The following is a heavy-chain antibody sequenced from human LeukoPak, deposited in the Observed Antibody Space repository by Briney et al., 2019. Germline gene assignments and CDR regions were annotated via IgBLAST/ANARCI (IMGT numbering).Heavy chain of an antibody. V-gene: IGHV4-4*02. CDR3: ARASRGAYYFDY. CDR1: GGSISSSNW. J-gene: IGHJ4*02. CDR2: IYYSGST. D-gene: IGHD1-26*01. Sequence: SETLSLTCAVSGGSISSSNWWSWIRQHPGKGLEWIGYIYYSGSTNYNPSLKSRVTISVDKSKNQFSLKLSSVTAADAAVYYCARASRGAYYFDYWGQGTLVTVSS.